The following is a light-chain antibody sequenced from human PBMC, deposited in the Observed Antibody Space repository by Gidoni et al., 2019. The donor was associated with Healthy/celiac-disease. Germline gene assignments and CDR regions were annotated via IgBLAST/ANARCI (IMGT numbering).Light chain of an antibody. CDR3: QQRSNWRT. Sequence: ELVLTQSPATLSLSPGERATLSCRASQSVSSYLAWYQQKPGQDPRLLIYDASNRATGIPARFSGSGSGTDFTLTISSLEPEDFAVYYCQQRSNWRTFGQGTRLEIK. CDR2: DAS. J-gene: IGKJ5*01. V-gene: IGKV3-11*01. CDR1: QSVSSY.